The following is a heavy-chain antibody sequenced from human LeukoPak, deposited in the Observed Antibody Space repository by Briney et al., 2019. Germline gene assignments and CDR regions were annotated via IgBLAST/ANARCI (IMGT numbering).Heavy chain of an antibody. D-gene: IGHD3-3*01. CDR1: GFTFSSYW. V-gene: IGHV3-7*01. Sequence: PGGSLRLSCAASGFTFSSYWMSWVRQAPGKGLEWVANINQDGSEKYYVDSVKGRFTISRDNAKNSLYLQMNSLRAEDTAVYYCARGREGIFGVAEIDYWGQGTLVTVSS. CDR3: ARGREGIFGVAEIDY. J-gene: IGHJ4*02. CDR2: INQDGSEK.